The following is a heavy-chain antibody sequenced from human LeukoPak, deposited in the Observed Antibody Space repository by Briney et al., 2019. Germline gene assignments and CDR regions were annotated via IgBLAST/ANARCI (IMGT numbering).Heavy chain of an antibody. Sequence: SETLSLTCTVSGGSISSYYWSWIRQPPGKGLEWIGYIYYSGSTNYNPSLKGRVTISVDTSKNQFSLKLSSVTAADTAVYYCARRRDGYNDIWGQGTMVTVSS. CDR2: IYYSGST. CDR1: GGSISSYY. V-gene: IGHV4-59*08. D-gene: IGHD5-24*01. J-gene: IGHJ3*02. CDR3: ARRRDGYNDI.